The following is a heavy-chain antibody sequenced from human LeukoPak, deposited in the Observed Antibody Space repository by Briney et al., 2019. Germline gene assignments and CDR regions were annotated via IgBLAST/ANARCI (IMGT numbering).Heavy chain of an antibody. CDR1: GYTFTGYY. J-gene: IGHJ4*02. D-gene: IGHD2-15*01. Sequence: GASVKVSCKASGYTFTGYYMHWVRQAPGQGLEWMGRINPNSGGTNYAQKFQGRVTMPRDTSISTAYMELSRLRSDDTAVYYCARDGDIVVPRGDYWGQGTLVTVSS. CDR3: ARDGDIVVPRGDY. V-gene: IGHV1-2*06. CDR2: INPNSGGT.